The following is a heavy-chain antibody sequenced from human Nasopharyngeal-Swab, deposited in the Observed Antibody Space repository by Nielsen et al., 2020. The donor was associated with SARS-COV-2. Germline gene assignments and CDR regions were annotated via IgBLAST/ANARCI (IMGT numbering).Heavy chain of an antibody. CDR2: IYYSGST. J-gene: IGHJ5*02. CDR3: ARERTDGYNVSFDPYNWFDP. D-gene: IGHD5-24*01. Sequence: RQAPGKGLEWIGYIYYSGSTNYNPSLKSRVTISVDTSKNQFSLKLSSVTAADTAVYYRARERTDGYNVSFDPYNWFDPWGQGTLVTVSS. V-gene: IGHV4-59*01.